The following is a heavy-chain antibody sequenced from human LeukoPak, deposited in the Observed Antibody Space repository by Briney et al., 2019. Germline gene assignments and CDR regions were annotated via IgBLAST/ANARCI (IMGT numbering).Heavy chain of an antibody. V-gene: IGHV3-48*04. CDR1: GFTFSSYA. CDR2: ISSSGSTI. Sequence: GGSLRLSCAASGFTFSSYAMSWVRQAPGKGLEWVSAISSSGSTIYYANSVKGRFTISRDNAKNSLYLQMNSLRAEDTAVYYCARDQRKQLVREPSYYFDYWGQGAMVTVSS. CDR3: ARDQRKQLVREPSYYFDY. J-gene: IGHJ4*02. D-gene: IGHD6-13*01.